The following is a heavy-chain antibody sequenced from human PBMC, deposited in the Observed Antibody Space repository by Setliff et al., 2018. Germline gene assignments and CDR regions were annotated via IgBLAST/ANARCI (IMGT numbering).Heavy chain of an antibody. Sequence: SVKVSCKASGGTFSSYAISWVRQAPGQGLEWMGWISAILGIANYAQKFQGRVTITADKSTSTAYMELSSLRSEDTAVYYCARDPSVDIVVVPAAAFDYWGQGTLVTVSS. D-gene: IGHD2-2*01. CDR3: ARDPSVDIVVVPAAAFDY. V-gene: IGHV1-69*10. J-gene: IGHJ4*02. CDR2: ISAILGIA. CDR1: GGTFSSYA.